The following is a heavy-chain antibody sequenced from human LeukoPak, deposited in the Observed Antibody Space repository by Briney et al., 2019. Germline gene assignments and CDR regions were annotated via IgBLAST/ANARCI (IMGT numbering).Heavy chain of an antibody. CDR3: AKDQAAGIFQH. V-gene: IGHV3-30*18. CDR2: ISYDGSNI. Sequence: GGSLRLSCAASGFIFSNYGMHWVRQAPGKGLEWVAVISYDGSNIYYVDSVKGRFTISRDDSKNTLYLQMNSLRAEDTAVYYCAKDQAAGIFQHWGQGTLVTVSS. J-gene: IGHJ1*01. D-gene: IGHD6-13*01. CDR1: GFIFSNYG.